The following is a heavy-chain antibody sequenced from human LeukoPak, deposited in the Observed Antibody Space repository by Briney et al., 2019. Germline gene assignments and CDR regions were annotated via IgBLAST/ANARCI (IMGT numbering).Heavy chain of an antibody. CDR3: ARAQGSPAYYGMDV. CDR2: IYSGGST. Sequence: GGSLRLFCAASGFTVSSNYMSWVRQAPGKGLEWVSVIYSGGSTYYADSVKGRFTISRHNSKNTLYLRMNSLRAEDTAVYYCARAQGSPAYYGMDVWGQGTTVTVSS. J-gene: IGHJ6*02. V-gene: IGHV3-53*04. D-gene: IGHD3-10*01. CDR1: GFTVSSNY.